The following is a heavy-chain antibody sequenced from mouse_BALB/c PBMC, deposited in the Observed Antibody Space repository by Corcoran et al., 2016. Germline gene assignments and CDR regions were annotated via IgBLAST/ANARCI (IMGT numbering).Heavy chain of an antibody. V-gene: IGHV14-3*02. CDR3: AYYYGSSPYYFDY. J-gene: IGHJ2*01. D-gene: IGHD1-1*01. Sequence: EVQLQQSGAELVKPGASVKLSCTVSGFNIKDTYMHWVKQRPEQVLEWSGRIDPANGNTKYDPKLQGKATITADTSSNTAYLQLSSRTSEDTAVYYCAYYYGSSPYYFDYWGQGTTLTVSS. CDR1: GFNIKDTY. CDR2: IDPANGNT.